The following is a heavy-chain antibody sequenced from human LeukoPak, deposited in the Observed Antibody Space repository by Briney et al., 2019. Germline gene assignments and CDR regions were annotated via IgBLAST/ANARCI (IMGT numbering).Heavy chain of an antibody. Sequence: SETLSLTCAVYGGSFSGYCWGWIRQPPGKGLEWIGEINHSGSTNYNPSLKSRVTISVDTSKNQFSLKLRSVTAADSAVYYCARQKTGIHFDYWGQGTLVTVSS. CDR3: ARQKTGIHFDY. V-gene: IGHV4-34*01. D-gene: IGHD1-1*01. J-gene: IGHJ4*02. CDR1: GGSFSGYC. CDR2: INHSGST.